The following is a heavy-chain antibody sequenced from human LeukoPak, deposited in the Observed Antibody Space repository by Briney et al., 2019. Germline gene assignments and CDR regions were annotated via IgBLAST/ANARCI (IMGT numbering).Heavy chain of an antibody. CDR3: ARPVVPDPNYYYCMDV. D-gene: IGHD4-23*01. CDR2: IYSGGSK. J-gene: IGHJ6*03. V-gene: IGHV3-66*02. Sequence: PGGSLRLSCAASGFTVSSNYMSWVRQAPGKGLEWVSVIYSGGSKYYADSVNGRFTLSRDNSKHTLYLQINSLRAEDTAVYYCARPVVPDPNYYYCMDVGGKGTTVTVSS. CDR1: GFTVSSNY.